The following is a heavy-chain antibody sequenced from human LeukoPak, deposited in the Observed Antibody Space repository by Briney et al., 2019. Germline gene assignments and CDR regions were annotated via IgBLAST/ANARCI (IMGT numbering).Heavy chain of an antibody. CDR3: AKDRGSRNYILTSGTRASMDFDY. D-gene: IGHD3-9*01. CDR1: GFTFSSFG. V-gene: IGHV3-30*02. Sequence: PGGSLRLSCAVSGFTFSSFGMHWVRQAPGKGLEWVASIRYDGSTKHYADSVKGRFTLSRDNSEHTIYLQMNSLIGEDPGVYFCAKDRGSRNYILTSGTRASMDFDYWGQGTLVTVSS. J-gene: IGHJ4*02. CDR2: IRYDGSTK.